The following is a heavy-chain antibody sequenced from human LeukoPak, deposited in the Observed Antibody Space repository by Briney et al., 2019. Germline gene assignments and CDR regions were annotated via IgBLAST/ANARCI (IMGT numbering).Heavy chain of an antibody. D-gene: IGHD3-22*01. Sequence: GGSLRLSCAASGFTFSDYTMNWVRQAPGKGLEWVSSISSSSSYIYYADSVKGRFTISRDNAKNSLYLQMNSLRAEDTAVYYCARDSAAEYHDSSTYNSLFDYWGQGTLVTVSS. V-gene: IGHV3-21*01. CDR1: GFTFSDYT. J-gene: IGHJ4*02. CDR3: ARDSAAEYHDSSTYNSLFDY. CDR2: ISSSSSYI.